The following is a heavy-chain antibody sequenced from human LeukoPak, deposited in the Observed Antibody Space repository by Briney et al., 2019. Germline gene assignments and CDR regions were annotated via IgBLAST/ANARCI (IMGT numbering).Heavy chain of an antibody. Sequence: PGGSLRLSCAASGFTFSSYAMSWVRQAPGKGLEWVSAISGSGGSTYYADSVKGRFTISRDNSKNTLYLQMNSLRAEDTAAYYCANEYDYGDYFDYWGQGTLVTVSS. CDR3: ANEYDYGDYFDY. CDR2: ISGSGGST. V-gene: IGHV3-23*01. CDR1: GFTFSSYA. J-gene: IGHJ4*02. D-gene: IGHD4-17*01.